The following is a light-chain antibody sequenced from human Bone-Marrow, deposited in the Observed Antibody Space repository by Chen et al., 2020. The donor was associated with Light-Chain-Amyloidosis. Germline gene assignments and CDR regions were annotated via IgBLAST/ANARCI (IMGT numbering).Light chain of an antibody. CDR1: NIRSTS. CDR2: DDS. V-gene: IGLV3-21*02. J-gene: IGLJ3*02. CDR3: QVWDRSSDRPV. Sequence: SYVLTQPSSLSVAPGQTATSACGGNNIRSTSVHWYQQTPDQAPLLFVYDDSDRPSGIPERLSGSNAGNTATLTISRVEAGDEADYYCQVWDRSSDRPVFGGGTKLTVL.